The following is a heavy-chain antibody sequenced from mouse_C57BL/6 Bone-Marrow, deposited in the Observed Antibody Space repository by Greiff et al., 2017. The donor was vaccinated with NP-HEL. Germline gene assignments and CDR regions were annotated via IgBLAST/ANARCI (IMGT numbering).Heavy chain of an antibody. Sequence: VQLQQSGPELVKPGASVKISCKASGYTFTDYYMNWVKQSHGKSLEWIGDINPNNGGTSYNQKFKGKATLTVDKSSSTAYMELRSLTSEDSAVYYCARDYGSSPDYAMDYWGQGTSVTVSS. J-gene: IGHJ4*01. CDR3: ARDYGSSPDYAMDY. V-gene: IGHV1-26*01. D-gene: IGHD1-1*01. CDR1: GYTFTDYY. CDR2: INPNNGGT.